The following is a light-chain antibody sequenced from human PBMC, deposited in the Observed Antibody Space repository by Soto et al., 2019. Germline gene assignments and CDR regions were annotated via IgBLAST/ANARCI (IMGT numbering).Light chain of an antibody. J-gene: IGLJ2*01. V-gene: IGLV2-14*01. CDR2: EVS. CDR3: SSYTSSSTLV. CDR1: NSDVGGYKY. Sequence: QSALTQPASVSGSPGQSITISCTGTNSDVGGYKYVSWFQQHPGKAPKLIIYEVSNRPSGVSNRFSGSKSDNTASLTVSGLQAEDEADYYCSSYTSSSTLVFGGGTKVTVL.